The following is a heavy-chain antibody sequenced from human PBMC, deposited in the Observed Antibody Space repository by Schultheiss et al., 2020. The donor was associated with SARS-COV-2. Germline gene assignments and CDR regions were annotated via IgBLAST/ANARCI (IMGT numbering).Heavy chain of an antibody. V-gene: IGHV4-34*01. CDR1: GGSFSGYY. CDR3: ARGRTKGYDDYHYFDY. Sequence: SETLSLTCAVYGGSFSGYYWSWIRQPPGKGLEWIGYIYHSGSTYYNPSLKSRVTISVDTSKNQFSLRLSSVTAADTAVYYCARGRTKGYDDYHYFDYWGQGTLVTVSS. CDR2: IYHSGST. D-gene: IGHD4-17*01. J-gene: IGHJ4*02.